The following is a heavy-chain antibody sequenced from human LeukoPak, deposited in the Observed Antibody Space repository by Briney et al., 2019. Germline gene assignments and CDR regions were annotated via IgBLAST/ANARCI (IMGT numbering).Heavy chain of an antibody. CDR3: AKDASGSYYGNDYFDY. CDR2: ISGSGGST. D-gene: IGHD1-26*01. Sequence: GGSLRLSCAASGFTFSSYAMSWVRQAPGKGLEWVSAISGSGGSTYYADSVKGWFTISRDNSKNTLYLQMNSLRAEDTAVYYCAKDASGSYYGNDYFDYWGQGTLVTVSS. V-gene: IGHV3-23*01. CDR1: GFTFSSYA. J-gene: IGHJ4*02.